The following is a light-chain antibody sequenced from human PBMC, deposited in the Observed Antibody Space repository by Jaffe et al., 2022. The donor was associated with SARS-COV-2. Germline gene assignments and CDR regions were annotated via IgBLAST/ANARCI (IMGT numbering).Light chain of an antibody. CDR2: DIS. V-gene: IGKV3-15*01. J-gene: IGKJ1*01. Sequence: EILMTQSPATLSVSPGERATLSCRASRRIPINLAWYQQKPGQAPRLLIYDISTRATGVPARFSGSGSGTDFTLTISSLQSEDFAVYYCQQYADWPPWTFGQGTKVEVK. CDR1: RRIPIN. CDR3: QQYADWPPWT.